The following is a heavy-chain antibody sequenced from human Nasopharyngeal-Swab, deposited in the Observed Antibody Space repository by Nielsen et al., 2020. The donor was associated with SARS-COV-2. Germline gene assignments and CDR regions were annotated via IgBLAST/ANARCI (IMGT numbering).Heavy chain of an antibody. Sequence: GGSLRLSCAASGFTFSSYGMNWVRQAPGKGLEWVSAMTGRGAYTYYADSVKGRFTISSDNSKNTLCMQMNSLRADDTAIYYCVKDKGEPLWSIFDSWGQGTLVTVSS. D-gene: IGHD3-16*01. CDR3: VKDKGEPLWSIFDS. CDR1: GFTFSSYG. CDR2: MTGRGAYT. V-gene: IGHV3-23*01. J-gene: IGHJ4*02.